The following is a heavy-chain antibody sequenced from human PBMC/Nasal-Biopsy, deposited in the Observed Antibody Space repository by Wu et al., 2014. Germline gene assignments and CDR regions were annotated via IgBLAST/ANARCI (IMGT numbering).Heavy chain of an antibody. J-gene: IGHJ5*02. CDR3: ARDLVGRQYGWFDP. D-gene: IGHD2-2*01. V-gene: IGHV3-48*01. CDR1: TYS. Sequence: TYSMNWVRQAPGKGLECISFISRGSITIYYADSVKGRFTISRDDAKNSLYLQMDSLRAEDTAVYYCARDLVGRQYGWFDPWGQGTLVTVSS. CDR2: ISRGSITI.